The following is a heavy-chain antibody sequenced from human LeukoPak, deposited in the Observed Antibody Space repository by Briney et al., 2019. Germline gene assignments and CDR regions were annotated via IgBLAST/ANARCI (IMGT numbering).Heavy chain of an antibody. CDR3: ARQTSGYSSSWTLYYYYMDV. CDR2: INHSGST. J-gene: IGHJ6*03. CDR1: GGSFSGYY. Sequence: NPPETLSLTCAVYGGSFSGYYWSWIRQPPGKGLEWIGEINHSGSTYYNPSLKSRVTISVDTSKNQFSLKLSSVTAADTAVYYCARQTSGYSSSWTLYYYYMDVWGKGTTVTISS. D-gene: IGHD6-13*01. V-gene: IGHV4-34*01.